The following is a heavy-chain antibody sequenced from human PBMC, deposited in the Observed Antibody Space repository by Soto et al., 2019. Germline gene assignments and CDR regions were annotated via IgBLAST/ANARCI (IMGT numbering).Heavy chain of an antibody. Sequence: DVQLVESGGGLIQPGESLRLSCVAFGFTIRGQKYVAWVRQAPGKGLEWVSALYDVDGSFYADSVKGRFTTSSDSSKTTVYLQMNYLRPDDTAVYYCATWHEREHAYDVWGQGTTVTVSS. V-gene: IGHV3-53*01. CDR1: GFTIRGQKY. CDR2: LYDVDGS. CDR3: ATWHEREHAYDV. J-gene: IGHJ3*01. D-gene: IGHD1-1*01.